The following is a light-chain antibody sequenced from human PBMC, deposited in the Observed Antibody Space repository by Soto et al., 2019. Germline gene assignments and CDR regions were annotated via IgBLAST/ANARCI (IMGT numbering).Light chain of an antibody. V-gene: IGLV2-14*01. CDR2: EVS. Sequence: QSVLTQPASVSGSPGQSITISCTGTNSDVGGYNYVSWYQQHPGKAPKLIIYEVSNRPSGVSNRFSGSKSANTASLAISGLQAEDEADYYCSSYTTSSPGVFGGGTKVTVL. J-gene: IGLJ3*02. CDR1: NSDVGGYNY. CDR3: SSYTTSSPGV.